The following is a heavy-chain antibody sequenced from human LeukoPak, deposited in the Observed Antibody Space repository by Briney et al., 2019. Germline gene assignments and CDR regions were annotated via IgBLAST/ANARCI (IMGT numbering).Heavy chain of an antibody. CDR3: ARVTSSY. CDR2: ISDSGNTI. CDR1: GFTFSSYE. J-gene: IGHJ4*02. Sequence: SGGSLRLSCTASGFTFSSYEMIWVRQAPGKGLGWLSYISDSGNTIYYADSVKGGFTVSRDNAKSSLFLQMNSLRVEDTAVYYCARVTSSYWGQGTLVTVSS. V-gene: IGHV3-48*03.